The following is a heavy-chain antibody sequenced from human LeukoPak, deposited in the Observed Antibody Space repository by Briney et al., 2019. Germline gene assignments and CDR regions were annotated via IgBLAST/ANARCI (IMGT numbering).Heavy chain of an antibody. CDR3: ARDILTGSYGMDV. J-gene: IGHJ6*02. CDR2: IIPILGIA. CDR1: GGTFSSYA. D-gene: IGHD3-9*01. Sequence: GASLKVSCKASGGTFSSYAISWVRQAPGQGLEWMGRIIPILGIANYAQKFQGRVTITADKSTSTAYMELSSLRSEDTAVYYCARDILTGSYGMDVWGQGTTVTVSS. V-gene: IGHV1-69*04.